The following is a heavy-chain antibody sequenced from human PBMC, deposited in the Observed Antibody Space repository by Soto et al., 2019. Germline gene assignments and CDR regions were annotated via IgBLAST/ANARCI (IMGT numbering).Heavy chain of an antibody. CDR2: INHSGST. CDR1: GGSFSGYY. V-gene: IGHV4-34*01. D-gene: IGHD6-6*01. Sequence: SETLSLTCAVYGGSFSGYYWSWIRQPPGKGLEWIGEINHSGSTNYNPSPKSRVTISVDTSKNQFSLKLSSVTAADTAVYYCARRVAARPRSWFDPWGQGTLVTVSS. J-gene: IGHJ5*02. CDR3: ARRVAARPRSWFDP.